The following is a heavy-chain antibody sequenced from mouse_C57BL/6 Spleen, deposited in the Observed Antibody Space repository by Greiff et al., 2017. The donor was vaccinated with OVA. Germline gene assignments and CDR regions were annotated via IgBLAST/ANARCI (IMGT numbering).Heavy chain of an antibody. V-gene: IGHV1-82*01. CDR3: ARSGLYTKGDY. D-gene: IGHD1-3*01. CDR1: GYAFSSSW. J-gene: IGHJ2*01. CDR2: IYPGDGDT. Sequence: QVQLQQPGPELVKPGASVKISCKASGYAFSSSWMNWVKQRPGKGLEWIGRIYPGDGDTNYNGKFKGKATLTADKSSSTAYMQLSSLTSEDSAVYFCARSGLYTKGDYWGQGTTLTVSS.